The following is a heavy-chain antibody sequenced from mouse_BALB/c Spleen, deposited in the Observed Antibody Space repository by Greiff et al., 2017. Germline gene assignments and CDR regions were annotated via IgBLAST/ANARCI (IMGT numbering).Heavy chain of an antibody. D-gene: IGHD2-14*01. CDR3: ARSIGSGDY. V-gene: IGHV1-18*01. J-gene: IGHJ2*01. CDR1: GYSFTGYN. Sequence: VQLKESGPELEKPGASVKISCKASGYSFTGYNMNWVKQSNGKSLEWIGGINPNNGGTSYNQKFKGKATLTVDKSSSTAYMELRSLTSEDSAVYYCARSIGSGDYWGQGTTLTVSS. CDR2: INPNNGGT.